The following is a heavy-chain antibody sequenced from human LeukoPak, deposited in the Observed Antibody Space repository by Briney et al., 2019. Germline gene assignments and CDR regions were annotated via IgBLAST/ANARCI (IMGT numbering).Heavy chain of an antibody. D-gene: IGHD3-22*01. CDR1: GYSFANYW. Sequence: GESLKISCKASGYSFANYWIGWVRQVPGKGLEWMGIIYPSDSYTKYSPSFQGQVTVSADESINTAYLQWSSLKASDSAIYYCARQVVTSGYHLDYFDYWGQGTLVTVSS. V-gene: IGHV5-51*01. J-gene: IGHJ4*02. CDR2: IYPSDSYT. CDR3: ARQVVTSGYHLDYFDY.